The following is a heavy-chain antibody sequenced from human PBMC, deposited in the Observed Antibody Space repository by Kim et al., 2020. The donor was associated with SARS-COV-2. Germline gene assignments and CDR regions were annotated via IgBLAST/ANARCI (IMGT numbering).Heavy chain of an antibody. Sequence: SETLSLTCSVSGGSIDSHFWSWIRQTPGKGLEWLGSVSHSGKHSHSPSLKSRVIIPVDTAENQFSLTLTSVTAEDTARYFCAREVRGVGNSGFVDYWGRG. J-gene: IGHJ4*02. V-gene: IGHV4-59*11. CDR2: VSHSGKH. CDR3: AREVRGVGNSGFVDY. CDR1: GGSIDSHF. D-gene: IGHD3-10*01.